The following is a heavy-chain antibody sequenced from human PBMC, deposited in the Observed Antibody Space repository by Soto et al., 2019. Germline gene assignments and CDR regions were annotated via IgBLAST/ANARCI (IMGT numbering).Heavy chain of an antibody. D-gene: IGHD6-13*01. CDR3: ARPASSSWYFHGMDV. CDR1: GFTFSSYS. J-gene: IGHJ6*02. V-gene: IGHV3-48*02. Sequence: PGGSLRLSCAASGFTFSSYSMNWVRQAPGKGLEWVSYISSSSSTIYYADSVKGRFTISRDNAKNSLYLQMNSLRDEDTAVYYCARPASSSWYFHGMDVWGQGTTVTVSS. CDR2: ISSSSSTI.